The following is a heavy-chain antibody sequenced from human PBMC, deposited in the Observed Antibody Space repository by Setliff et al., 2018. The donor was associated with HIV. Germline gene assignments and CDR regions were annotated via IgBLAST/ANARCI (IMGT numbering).Heavy chain of an antibody. D-gene: IGHD6-19*01. V-gene: IGHV2-5*02. CDR3: AHNHLAVAGSHYFDY. CDR2: IYWDADK. J-gene: IGHJ4*02. Sequence: SGPTLVNPTQTLTLTCTFSGFSLSTNGVGVGWIRQPPGKALEWLALIYWDADKRYSPSLKNRLTIAKDTSKNQVLLTMTNMDPLDTATYYCAHNHLAVAGSHYFDYWGQGTLVTVS. CDR1: GFSLSTNGVG.